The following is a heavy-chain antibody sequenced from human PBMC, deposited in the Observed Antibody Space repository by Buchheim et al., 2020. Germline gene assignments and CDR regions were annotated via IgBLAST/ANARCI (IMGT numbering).Heavy chain of an antibody. CDR1: GFTFSDYH. V-gene: IGHV3-7*01. D-gene: IGHD4-23*01. J-gene: IGHJ4*03. CDR3: ARDIGGTFYFDY. Sequence: EVRLVESGGDLVQPEGSLRLSCEVSGFTFSDYHMSWARQAPGQGLEWVANINRDGSSKHYVDSVKGRFTVSRDNAKNSMYLQMNSLRGEDTAIYYCARDIGGTFYFDYWGQGSL. CDR2: INRDGSSK.